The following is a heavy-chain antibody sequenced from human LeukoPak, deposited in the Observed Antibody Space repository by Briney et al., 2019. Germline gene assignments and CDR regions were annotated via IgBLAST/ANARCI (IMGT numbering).Heavy chain of an antibody. Sequence: SETLSLTCTGSGGSISSYYWSWIRQPPGKGREWIGYIYYSGSTNYNPSLQSRVTISVDQSKNQFSLKLSSVTAADTAVYYCARHRIGSSWYAEVDKYFEFWGQGTLVTVSS. V-gene: IGHV4-59*01. D-gene: IGHD6-13*01. CDR1: GGSISSYY. J-gene: IGHJ4*02. CDR2: IYYSGST. CDR3: ARHRIGSSWYAEVDKYFEF.